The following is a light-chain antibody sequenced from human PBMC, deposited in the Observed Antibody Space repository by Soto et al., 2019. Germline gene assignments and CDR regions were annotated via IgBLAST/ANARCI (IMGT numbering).Light chain of an antibody. CDR3: QQYYLYPHT. CDR2: DAS. V-gene: IGKV1-5*01. Sequence: DIQMTQSPSTLSASVGDRVTIACRASQSISSWLAWYHQKPGKAPKVLINDASSLESGVPSRFSGSGSGTEFTLTISSLQPDDTATYYCQQYYLYPHTFGGGTKVEIK. CDR1: QSISSW. J-gene: IGKJ4*01.